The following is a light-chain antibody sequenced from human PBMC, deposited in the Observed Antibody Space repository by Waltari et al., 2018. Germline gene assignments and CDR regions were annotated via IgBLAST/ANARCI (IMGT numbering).Light chain of an antibody. CDR2: SAS. Sequence: DIQMTQSPSSLSASVGDRVTITCRASQSISNFLNWYQQKPGEAPKPLIYSASTLQSGVPSRFSGAGSGTDFSLTIISLQPEDFASYYCQQSSTTPSTFGQGTKLEIK. CDR1: QSISNF. CDR3: QQSSTTPST. J-gene: IGKJ2*01. V-gene: IGKV1-39*01.